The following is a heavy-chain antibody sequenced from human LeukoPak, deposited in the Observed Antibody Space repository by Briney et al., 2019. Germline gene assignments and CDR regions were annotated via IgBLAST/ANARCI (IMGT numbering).Heavy chain of an antibody. CDR2: ISAYNGNT. D-gene: IGHD3-3*01. CDR1: GYTFTSYG. J-gene: IGHJ4*02. Sequence: GASVKVSCRASGYTFTSYGISWVRQAPGQGLEWMGWISAYNGNTNYAQKLLGRVTMTTDTSTSTAYMELRSLRSDDTAVYYCARGASFGVVIPIDYWGQGTLVTVSS. V-gene: IGHV1-18*01. CDR3: ARGASFGVVIPIDY.